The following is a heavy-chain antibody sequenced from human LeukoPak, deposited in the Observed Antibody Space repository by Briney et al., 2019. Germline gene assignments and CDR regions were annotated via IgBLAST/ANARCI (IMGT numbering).Heavy chain of an antibody. CDR1: GFTFSNSW. V-gene: IGHV3-7*04. Sequence: PGGSLRLSCAASGFTFSNSWMRWVRQAPGKGLEWVANIKEGGSDKYYVDSVKGRFTISRDNAKNSLYLQMDSLRAEDTAVYHCARGSYWGQGALVTVSS. CDR3: ARGSY. J-gene: IGHJ4*02. CDR2: IKEGGSDK.